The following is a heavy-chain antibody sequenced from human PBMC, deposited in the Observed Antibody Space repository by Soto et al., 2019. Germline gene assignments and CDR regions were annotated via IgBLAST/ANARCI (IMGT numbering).Heavy chain of an antibody. CDR2: IYSGGDS. V-gene: IGHV3-53*04. J-gene: IGHJ6*04. D-gene: IGHD3-10*01. CDR3: ARKTDSIPSGGDV. CDR1: GFAVRHNY. Sequence: EVQLVESGGGLVQPGGSLRLSCTASGFAVRHNYMTWVRQAPGKGLEWVSLIYSGGDSAYADSVKGRFTISRHTSQYTLYLQINSLRAEDTAVYYFARKTDSIPSGGDVWGKGSAVTVSS.